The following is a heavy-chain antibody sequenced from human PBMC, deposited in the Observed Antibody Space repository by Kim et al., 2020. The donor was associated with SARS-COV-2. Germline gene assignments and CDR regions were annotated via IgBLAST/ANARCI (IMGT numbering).Heavy chain of an antibody. J-gene: IGHJ4*02. D-gene: IGHD1-26*01. V-gene: IGHV3-33*01. CDR3: VRDESGSYFGYFHY. Sequence: YADSVKGRLTNSRDNSKNMLYLHMNSLRVEDTAVYYCVRDESGSYFGYFHYWGQGTLVTVSS.